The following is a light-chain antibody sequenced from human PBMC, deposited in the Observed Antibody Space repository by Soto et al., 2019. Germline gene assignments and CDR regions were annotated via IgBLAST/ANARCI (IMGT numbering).Light chain of an antibody. V-gene: IGKV1-9*01. CDR2: GAS. CDR1: QAISAN. CDR3: QHLWT. Sequence: DIQLTQSPSFLSASVGDRVTITCRASQAISANLAWYQQKPGKAPKLLIYGASTLQSGVPSRFSGSASGTELTLTLSSLQPEDFATYYCQHLWTFGQGTTVVIK. J-gene: IGKJ1*01.